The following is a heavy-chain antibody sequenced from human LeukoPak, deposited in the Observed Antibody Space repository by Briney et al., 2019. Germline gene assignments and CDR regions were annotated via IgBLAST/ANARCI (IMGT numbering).Heavy chain of an antibody. CDR3: ASLSHYYYGMDV. V-gene: IGHV4-59*08. CDR1: GGSISSYY. CDR2: IYYSGSA. Sequence: SETLSLTCTVSGGSISSYYWSWIRRPPGKGLEWIGYIYYSGSANYNPSLKSRVTISVDSSKNQCSLKLSSVTAADTAGYDCASLSHYYYGMDVWGQGTTVTVSS. J-gene: IGHJ6*02.